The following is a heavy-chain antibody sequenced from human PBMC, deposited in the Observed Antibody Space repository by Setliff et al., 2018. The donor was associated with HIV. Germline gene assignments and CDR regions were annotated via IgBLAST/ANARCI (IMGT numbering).Heavy chain of an antibody. CDR3: TARGTVTIRDYSFNL. V-gene: IGHV3-15*01. Sequence: PGGSLRLSCVASGLNFRNAWMGWVRQAPGRGLEWVGRIKSETDGAATDYSSTVRGRCLILRDDPKNTLYLDIDALKTEDTATYYCTARGTVTIRDYSFNLWGRGTLVTVSS. CDR1: GLNFRNAW. J-gene: IGHJ2*01. CDR2: IKSETDGAAT. D-gene: IGHD4-4*01.